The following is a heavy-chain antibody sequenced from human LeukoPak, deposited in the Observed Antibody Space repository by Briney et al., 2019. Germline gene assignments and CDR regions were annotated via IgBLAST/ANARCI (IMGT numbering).Heavy chain of an antibody. Sequence: GGSLRLSCAASGFTFSSYGMHWVRQAPDKGLEWVAVMSYDGSNKYYADSVKGRFTISRDNSKNTLYLQMNSLRAEDTAVYYCAKAGSWYGRAIDYWGQGTLVTVSS. J-gene: IGHJ4*02. V-gene: IGHV3-30*18. D-gene: IGHD6-13*01. CDR1: GFTFSSYG. CDR3: AKAGSWYGRAIDY. CDR2: MSYDGSNK.